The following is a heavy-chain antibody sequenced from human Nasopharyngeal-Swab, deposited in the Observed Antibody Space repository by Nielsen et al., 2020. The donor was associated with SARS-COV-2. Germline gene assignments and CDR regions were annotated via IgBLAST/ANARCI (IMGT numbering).Heavy chain of an antibody. CDR2: INVKSGGT. Sequence: SVKVSCKASGYTFTDYYMHWVRQAPGQGLEWMGWINVKSGGTDYAQKFQGRVTVTRDTSITTAYMELSSLTSDDTALYYCARDLAQGSGYYLDNWGQGTLVTVSS. J-gene: IGHJ4*02. V-gene: IGHV1-2*02. CDR3: ARDLAQGSGYYLDN. D-gene: IGHD3-22*01. CDR1: GYTFTDYY.